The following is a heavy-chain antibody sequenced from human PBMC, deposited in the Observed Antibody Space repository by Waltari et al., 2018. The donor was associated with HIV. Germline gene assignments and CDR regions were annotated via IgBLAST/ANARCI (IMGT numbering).Heavy chain of an antibody. J-gene: IGHJ4*02. Sequence: EVQLVESGGGLVQPGGSQRLSCEASGFTFSSFWMHWVRPLPGKGLEWGARRSSDGRGTTDVDSVKCRFAVARDNAKNTLSRQMNSLRAEDTAGYYCARGVTVATITPFDQWGQGTLVTVSS. CDR1: GFTFSSFW. D-gene: IGHD5-12*01. V-gene: IGHV3-74*01. CDR2: RSSDGRGT. CDR3: ARGVTVATITPFDQ.